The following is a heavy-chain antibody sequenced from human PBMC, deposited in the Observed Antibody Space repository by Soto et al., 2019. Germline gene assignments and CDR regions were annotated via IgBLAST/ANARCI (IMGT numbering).Heavy chain of an antibody. CDR1: GGTFSSYA. V-gene: IGHV1-69*01. D-gene: IGHD2-2*01. J-gene: IGHJ6*02. CDR3: ARSQGSSTSLEIYYYYYYGMDV. CDR2: IIPISGTA. Sequence: QVQLVQSGAEGKKPGSSVKVSCKASGGTFSSYAISWVRQAPGQGLEWMGGIIPISGTANYAQKLQGRVTITADESTSTAYMELSSLRSEVTAVYYCARSQGSSTSLEIYYYYYYGMDVWGQGTTVTVSS.